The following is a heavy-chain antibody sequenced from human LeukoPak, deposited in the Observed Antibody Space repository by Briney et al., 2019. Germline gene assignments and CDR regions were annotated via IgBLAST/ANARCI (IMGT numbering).Heavy chain of an antibody. CDR3: AREGEWQQLVDAFDI. D-gene: IGHD6-13*01. J-gene: IGHJ3*02. V-gene: IGHV4-34*01. CDR1: GGSFSGYY. CDR2: INHSGST. Sequence: PSETLSLTCAVYGGSFSGYYWSWIRQPPGKGLEWIGEINHSGSTNYNPSLKSRVTISVDTSKNQFSLKLSSVTAADTAVYYCAREGEWQQLVDAFDIWGQGTMATVSS.